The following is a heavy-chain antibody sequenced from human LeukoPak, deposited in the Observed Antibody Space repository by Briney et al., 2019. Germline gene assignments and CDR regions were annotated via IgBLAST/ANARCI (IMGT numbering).Heavy chain of an antibody. CDR2: INPTTGST. Sequence: GASVKVSCKASGYTFTSYLIHWVRQAPVQGLEWMGIINPTTGSTSNAQKFQGRVTMTRNTSTSTVYMELGSLRSEDTAVYYCARDVMGIVVLPAAIAYWGQGTRVAVSS. CDR1: GYTFTSYL. D-gene: IGHD2-2*01. J-gene: IGHJ4*02. CDR3: ARDVMGIVVLPAAIAY. V-gene: IGHV1-46*01.